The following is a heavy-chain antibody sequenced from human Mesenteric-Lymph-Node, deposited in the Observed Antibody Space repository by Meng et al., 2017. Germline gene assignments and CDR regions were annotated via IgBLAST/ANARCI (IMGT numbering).Heavy chain of an antibody. V-gene: IGHV4-4*02. CDR2: NSNSGNP. Sequence: QVPLVESGPGLEKPGASVSVPCAASGGPISTCTWWWGVRPPRRRVLGMSAKNSNSGNPSYTQAFKGRVTITGDWSKNTVYLHLNTVTAEDTALYYCVRQGMTGYSWGYWGQGTLVTVSS. D-gene: IGHD3-9*01. J-gene: IGHJ4*02. CDR3: VRQGMTGYSWGY. CDR1: GGPISTCTW.